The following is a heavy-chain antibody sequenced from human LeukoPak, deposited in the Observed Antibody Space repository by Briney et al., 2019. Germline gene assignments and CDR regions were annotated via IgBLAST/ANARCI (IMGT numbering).Heavy chain of an antibody. D-gene: IGHD3-22*01. CDR3: AKDRLGALYYYDSSGYYRFDY. Sequence: GRSLRLSCAASEFTFSSYGMHWVRQAPGKGLEWVAAISYDGSNQYYADTVKGRFTISRDNSKNTLYLQMNSLRAEDTAVYYCAKDRLGALYYYDSSGYYRFDYWGQGTLVTVSS. CDR2: ISYDGSNQ. CDR1: EFTFSSYG. J-gene: IGHJ4*01. V-gene: IGHV3-30*18.